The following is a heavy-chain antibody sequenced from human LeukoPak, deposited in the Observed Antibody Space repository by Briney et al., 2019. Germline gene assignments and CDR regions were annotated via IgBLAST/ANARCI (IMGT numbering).Heavy chain of an antibody. CDR2: IYYSGDT. CDR3: VRGDSNTWYPRGLHFDY. Sequence: PSETLSLTCSVSGGSISTTKYYWGWIRQPPGKGLEWIGSIYYSGDTYYNLSLGSRVTISIDTSRTQFSLQLNSVTAADTAVYFCVRGDSNTWYPRGLHFDYWGQGTLISVSS. D-gene: IGHD6-13*01. CDR1: GGSISTTKYY. J-gene: IGHJ4*02. V-gene: IGHV4-39*07.